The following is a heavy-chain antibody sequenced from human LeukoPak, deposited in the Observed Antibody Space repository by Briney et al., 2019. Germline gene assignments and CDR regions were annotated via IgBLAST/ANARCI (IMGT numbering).Heavy chain of an antibody. CDR3: ARNLSTVGATQSAFDY. D-gene: IGHD1-26*01. CDR1: GYSFTSYW. J-gene: IGHJ4*02. V-gene: IGHV5-51*01. Sequence: HGESLKISCKGSGYSFTSYWSGGVRQMPGKGLEGMGIIYPGDSDTRYSPSFEGQVTISADKSISTPYLQWSSLKASATAMYYCARNLSTVGATQSAFDYWGQGTLVTVSS. CDR2: IYPGDSDT.